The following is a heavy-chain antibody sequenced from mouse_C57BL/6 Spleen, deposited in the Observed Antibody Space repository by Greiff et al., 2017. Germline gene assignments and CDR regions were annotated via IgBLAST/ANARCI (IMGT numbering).Heavy chain of an antibody. CDR2: IDPENGDT. CDR1: GFNIKDDY. J-gene: IGHJ2*01. Sequence: VQLKESGAELVRPGASVKLSCTASGFNIKDDYMHWVKQRPEQGLEWIGWIDPENGDTEYASKFQGKATITADTSSNTAYLQLSSLTSADTAVYYCTTGLGDYDGLGYWGQGTTLTVSS. CDR3: TTGLGDYDGLGY. V-gene: IGHV14-4*01. D-gene: IGHD2-4*01.